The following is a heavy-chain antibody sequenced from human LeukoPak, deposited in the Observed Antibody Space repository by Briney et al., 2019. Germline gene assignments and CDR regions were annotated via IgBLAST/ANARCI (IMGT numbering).Heavy chain of an antibody. CDR1: GFTFSSYG. J-gene: IGHJ4*02. V-gene: IGHV3-30*18. CDR3: AKGSVYSGSWYGGLDY. CDR2: ISYDGSNK. D-gene: IGHD6-13*01. Sequence: GGSLRLSCAASGFTFSSYGMHWVRQAPGKGLEWVAVISYDGSNKYYADSVKGRFTISRDNSKNTLYLQMNSLRAEDAAVYYCAKGSVYSGSWYGGLDYWGQGTLVTVSS.